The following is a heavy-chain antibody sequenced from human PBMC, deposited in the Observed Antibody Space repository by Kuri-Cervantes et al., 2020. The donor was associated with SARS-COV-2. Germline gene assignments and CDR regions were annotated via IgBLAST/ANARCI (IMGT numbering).Heavy chain of an antibody. CDR1: GYTFTSYG. CDR2: ISAYNGNT. CDR3: ARFHWYYDFWSGHDY. V-gene: IGHV1-18*01. Sequence: ASVKVSCKASGYTFTSYGISWVRQAPGQGLEWMGWISAYNGNTHYAQKFQDRITMTTDIPTSTAYMELTSLRSDDTAVYYCARFHWYYDFWSGHDYWGQGTLVTVSS. D-gene: IGHD3-3*01. J-gene: IGHJ4*02.